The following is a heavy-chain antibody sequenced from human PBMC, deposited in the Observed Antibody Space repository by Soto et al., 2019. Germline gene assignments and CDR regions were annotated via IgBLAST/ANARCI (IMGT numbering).Heavy chain of an antibody. J-gene: IGHJ5*02. CDR1: GDSVSSDRRG. D-gene: IGHD3-10*01. CDR3: ARDVVRGENWFDP. CDR2: TYYRSRWSN. Sequence: PSETLSLTCVISGDSVSSDRRGWNWIRQSPSRGLEWLGRTYYRSRWSNDYAVSVKSRIIISADTSKNQFSLQLNSVTPEDAAIYYCARDVVRGENWFDPWGPGTLVTVSS. V-gene: IGHV6-1*01.